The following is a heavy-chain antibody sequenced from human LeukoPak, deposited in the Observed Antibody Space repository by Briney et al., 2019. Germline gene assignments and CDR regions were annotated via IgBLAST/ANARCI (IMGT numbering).Heavy chain of an antibody. CDR2: IHNSGNT. D-gene: IGHD1-1*01. J-gene: IGHJ5*01. Sequence: SETLSLTCTVTGGSISSYYWSWIRQPPGKGLEWIGHIHNSGNTNYNPSLKSRVTLSVDTSKNQFSLKLSSVTAADTAVYYCAREGTTGRNLNWFDSWGQGTLVTVSS. V-gene: IGHV4-59*01. CDR3: AREGTTGRNLNWFDS. CDR1: GGSISSYY.